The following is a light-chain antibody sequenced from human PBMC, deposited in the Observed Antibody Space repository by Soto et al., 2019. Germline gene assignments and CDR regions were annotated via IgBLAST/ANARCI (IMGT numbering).Light chain of an antibody. J-gene: IGKJ5*01. CDR3: QQYNNWPHT. CDR2: GVS. CDR1: QSVTSS. V-gene: IGKV3-15*01. Sequence: EIVLTQSPGTLSLSPGERATLSCRASQSVTSSLAWYQQKPGQAPRLVIYGVSTRATGVPVRFSGSGSGTEFTLTINSLQSEDFAVYYCQQYNNWPHTFGQGTRLEIK.